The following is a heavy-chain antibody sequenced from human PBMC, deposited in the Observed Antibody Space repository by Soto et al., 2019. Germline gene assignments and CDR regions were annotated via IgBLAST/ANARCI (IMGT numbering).Heavy chain of an antibody. V-gene: IGHV3-30-3*01. CDR3: ARDGQLLWFGELGGAFDI. CDR1: GFTFSSYA. J-gene: IGHJ3*02. CDR2: ISYDGSNK. Sequence: GGSLRLSCAASGFTFSSYAMHWVRQAPGKGLEWVAVISYDGSNKYYADSVKGRFTISRDNSKNTLYLQMNSLRAEDTAVYYCARDGQLLWFGELGGAFDIWGQGTMVTVSS. D-gene: IGHD3-10*01.